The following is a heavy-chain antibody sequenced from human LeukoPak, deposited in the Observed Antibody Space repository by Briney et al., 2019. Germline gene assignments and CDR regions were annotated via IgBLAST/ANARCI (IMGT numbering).Heavy chain of an antibody. J-gene: IGHJ4*02. D-gene: IGHD3-9*01. CDR3: AKDNRRGHDILTGYYRAGGSYYFDY. Sequence: SGGSLRLSCAASGFTLTTYGMHWVRQAPGKGLEWVAFIRYDGNNKYYADSVRGRFTISRDSSKNTLYLQMNSLRAEDTAVYYCAKDNRRGHDILTGYYRAGGSYYFDYWGQGTLVTVSS. CDR1: GFTLTTYG. CDR2: IRYDGNNK. V-gene: IGHV3-30*02.